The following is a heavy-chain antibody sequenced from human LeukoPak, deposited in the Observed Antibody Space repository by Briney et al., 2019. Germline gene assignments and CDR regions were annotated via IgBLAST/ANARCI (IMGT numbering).Heavy chain of an antibody. J-gene: IGHJ3*01. Sequence: GGSLRLSCAASGFTFSSYEMNWIRQAPGKGLEWVAYISSSSSTIYYADSVKGRFTISRDNAKNSLSLQLSSLRGEDTALYYCARGDSSSILINDAFDFWGKGTMVTVSS. CDR3: ARGDSSSILINDAFDF. D-gene: IGHD2-21*01. V-gene: IGHV3-48*03. CDR1: GFTFSSYE. CDR2: ISSSSSTI.